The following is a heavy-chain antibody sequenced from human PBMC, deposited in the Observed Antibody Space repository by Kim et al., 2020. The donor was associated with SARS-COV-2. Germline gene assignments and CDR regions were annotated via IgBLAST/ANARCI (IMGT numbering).Heavy chain of an antibody. Sequence: SQTLSLTCAISGDRVSSNSAAWNWIRQSPSRGLEWLGRTYYRSKWYNDYAVSVKSRITINPDTSKNQFSLQLNSVTPEDTAVYYCARARIAVAGTPEWFDPWGQGTLVTVSS. D-gene: IGHD6-19*01. J-gene: IGHJ5*02. CDR2: TYYRSKWYN. V-gene: IGHV6-1*01. CDR3: ARARIAVAGTPEWFDP. CDR1: GDRVSSNSAA.